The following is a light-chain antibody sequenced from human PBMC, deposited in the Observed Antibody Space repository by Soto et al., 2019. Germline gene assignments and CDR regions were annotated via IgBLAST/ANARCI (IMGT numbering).Light chain of an antibody. J-gene: IGKJ1*01. V-gene: IGKV1-39*01. CDR3: QQYGSSWT. Sequence: DIQMTQSPSSLSASLGDRVTITCRASQSISSYLNWYQQKPGKAPKLLIYAASSLQSGVPSRFSGSGSGTDFTLTISRLEPEDFAVYYCQQYGSSWTFGQGTKVDIK. CDR2: AAS. CDR1: QSISSY.